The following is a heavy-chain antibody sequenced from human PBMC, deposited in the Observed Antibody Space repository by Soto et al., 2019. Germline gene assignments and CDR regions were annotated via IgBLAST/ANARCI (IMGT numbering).Heavy chain of an antibody. CDR2: INSDGSST. CDR1: GFTFSSYW. D-gene: IGHD2-2*01. Sequence: GGSLRLSCAASGFTFSSYWMHWVRQAPGKGLVWVSRINSDGSSTSYADSVKGRFTISRDNAKNTLYLQMNSLRAEDTAVYYCARDPNIVLVPAALRSYYYYYGMDVWGQGTTVTVSS. V-gene: IGHV3-74*01. J-gene: IGHJ6*02. CDR3: ARDPNIVLVPAALRSYYYYYGMDV.